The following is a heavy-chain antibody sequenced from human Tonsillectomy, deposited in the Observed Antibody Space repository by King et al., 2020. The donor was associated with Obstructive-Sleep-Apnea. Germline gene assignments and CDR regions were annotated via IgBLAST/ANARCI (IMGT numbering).Heavy chain of an antibody. V-gene: IGHV1-24*01. CDR2: FDPEDAET. Sequence: QLVQSGAEVKKPGASVKVSCKVSGYTLTELSMHWVRQAPGKGLEWMGGFDPEDAETIYAQKFQGRVTMNEDTSTDTAFMELSSLRSEDTAVYYCAPLPTPVVTSALPFDNWVQGTLVTVSS. CDR1: GYTLTELS. D-gene: IGHD5-18*01. CDR3: APLPTPVVTSALPFDN. J-gene: IGHJ4*02.